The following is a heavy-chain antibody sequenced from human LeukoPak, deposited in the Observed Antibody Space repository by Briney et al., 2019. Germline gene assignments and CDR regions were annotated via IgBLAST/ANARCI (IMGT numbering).Heavy chain of an antibody. Sequence: GGSLRLSCAASGFTFSGSAMHWVRQASGKGLEWVGRIRSKANSYATAYAASVKGRFTISRDESKNTAYLQMNSLKTEDTAVYYCTRRAKDDSSGYYSTWGQGTLVTVSS. CDR3: TRRAKDDSSGYYST. V-gene: IGHV3-73*01. D-gene: IGHD3-22*01. J-gene: IGHJ5*02. CDR1: GFTFSGSA. CDR2: IRSKANSYAT.